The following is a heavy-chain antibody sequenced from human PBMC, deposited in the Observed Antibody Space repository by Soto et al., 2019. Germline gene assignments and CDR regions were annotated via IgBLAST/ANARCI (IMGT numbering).Heavy chain of an antibody. Sequence: QVQLVQSGAEVKKPGASVKVSCKASGYTFTSYDINWVRQATGQGLEWMGWMNPNSGNTGYAQKFQGRVTMTRNTHTSTAYMELSSLRSEDPAVYYGARERTGTTSMDVWGQGTTVTVSS. CDR2: MNPNSGNT. J-gene: IGHJ6*02. V-gene: IGHV1-8*01. CDR3: ARERTGTTSMDV. CDR1: GYTFTSYD. D-gene: IGHD1-1*01.